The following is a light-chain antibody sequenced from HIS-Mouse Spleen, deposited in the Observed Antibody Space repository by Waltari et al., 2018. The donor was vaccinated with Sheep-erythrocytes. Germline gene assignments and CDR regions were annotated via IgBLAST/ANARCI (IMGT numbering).Light chain of an antibody. V-gene: IGLV3-10*01. CDR2: EDR. J-gene: IGLJ2*01. CDR1: AWPTKH. CDR3: YSTDSSGNGV. Sequence: SYELTQPPSVSVSPGQTARITCSGDAWPTKHAYWYQQKSGQAPVLVIYEDRKRPSGIPERFSGSSSGTMATLTISGAQVEDEADYYCYSTDSSGNGVFGGGTKLTVL.